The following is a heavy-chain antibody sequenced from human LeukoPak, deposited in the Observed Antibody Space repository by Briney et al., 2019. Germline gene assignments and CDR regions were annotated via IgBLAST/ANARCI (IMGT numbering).Heavy chain of an antibody. CDR1: GFTFIYYA. D-gene: IGHD5-12*01. J-gene: IGHJ4*02. V-gene: IGHV3-23*01. CDR2: ISGSGVKT. Sequence: GGSLRLSCAASGFTFIYYAMSWVPEAPGKGLKGVSTISGSGVKTYSAESVKRRFTISKDNAKNALYLQMNSLRAEDTAVYYCAKTSRGNSGYDSPFDYWGQGTLVTVSS. CDR3: AKTSRGNSGYDSPFDY.